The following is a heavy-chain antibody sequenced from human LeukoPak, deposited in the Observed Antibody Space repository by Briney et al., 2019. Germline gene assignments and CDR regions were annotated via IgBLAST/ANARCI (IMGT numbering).Heavy chain of an antibody. CDR1: GYSFITYV. CDR2: INADNGNT. J-gene: IGHJ5*02. Sequence: GASVKVSCKASGYSFITYVMHWVRQAPGQRLEWMGWINADNGNTKYSQKFQGRVTITRDTSASTAYMELSSLRSEDTAVYYCARDDILDPWGQGTLVTVSS. V-gene: IGHV1-3*01. CDR3: ARDDILDP.